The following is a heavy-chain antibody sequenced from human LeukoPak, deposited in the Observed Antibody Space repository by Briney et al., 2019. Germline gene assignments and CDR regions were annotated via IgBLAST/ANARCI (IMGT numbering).Heavy chain of an antibody. J-gene: IGHJ4*02. CDR1: GFAFSSYW. CDR2: IDSGGSDS. D-gene: IGHD1-14*01. Sequence: GGSLTLSCAASGFAFSSYWIHWVPQAPGKELVWVSRIDSGGSDSIYADSVKGRFTISRDNAQNTVYLQMNSLRAEDTAIYYCARGHSTGCFDYWGQGTLVTVSS. V-gene: IGHV3-74*01. CDR3: ARGHSTGCFDY.